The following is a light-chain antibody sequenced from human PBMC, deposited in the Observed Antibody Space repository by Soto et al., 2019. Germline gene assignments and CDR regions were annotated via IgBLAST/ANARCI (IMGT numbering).Light chain of an antibody. Sequence: IVLTQSPGTLSLSPGERATLSCRASQSVSNNYLTWYQQKPGQAPRLLIYGASSRATGIPDRFSGYGYGTDLTLAISRLEPEDFAVYYCLQYGSSPRTFGQGTKVEIK. CDR3: LQYGSSPRT. V-gene: IGKV3-20*01. J-gene: IGKJ1*01. CDR1: QSVSNNY. CDR2: GAS.